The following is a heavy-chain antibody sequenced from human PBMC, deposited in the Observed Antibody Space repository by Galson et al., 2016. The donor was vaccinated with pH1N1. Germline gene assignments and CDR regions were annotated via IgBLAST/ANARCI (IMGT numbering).Heavy chain of an antibody. V-gene: IGHV1-8*03. CDR1: GYTFTNYD. Sequence: SVKVSCKASGYTFTNYDFNWVRQATGQGLEWMGWVRPNSGDTGFAQRFQGRVTITRNTSISTAYMEVSSLRSEDTAVYYCRMGVDAFDMWGQGTLVTVS. J-gene: IGHJ3*02. CDR2: VRPNSGDT. CDR3: RMGVDAFDM.